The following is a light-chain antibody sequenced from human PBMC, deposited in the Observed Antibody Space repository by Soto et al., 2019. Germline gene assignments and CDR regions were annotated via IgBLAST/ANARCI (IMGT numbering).Light chain of an antibody. CDR2: DVT. V-gene: IGLV2-14*01. CDR1: SSDVGGFEY. CDR3: GSITRSSTSV. Sequence: QAVLSQPASVSGSPGQSITSSCTGTSSDVGGFEYVSWYQHQPGKAPKLIIYDVTKRPSGVSNRFSGSKSGNTASLTISGIQAEDEGDYYCGSITRSSTSVFGTGTKLTVL. J-gene: IGLJ1*01.